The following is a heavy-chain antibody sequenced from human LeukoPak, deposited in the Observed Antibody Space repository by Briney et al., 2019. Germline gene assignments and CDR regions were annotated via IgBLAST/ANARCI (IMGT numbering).Heavy chain of an antibody. Sequence: PSETLSLTCAVYGGSFSGYYWSWIRQPPGKGLEWIGEINHSGSTNYNPSLKSRVTISVDTSKNQFSLKLSSVTAADTAVYYCARARGYCSGGSCYDYWGQGTLVTVSS. D-gene: IGHD2-15*01. J-gene: IGHJ4*02. V-gene: IGHV4-34*01. CDR3: ARARGYCSGGSCYDY. CDR2: INHSGST. CDR1: GGSFSGYY.